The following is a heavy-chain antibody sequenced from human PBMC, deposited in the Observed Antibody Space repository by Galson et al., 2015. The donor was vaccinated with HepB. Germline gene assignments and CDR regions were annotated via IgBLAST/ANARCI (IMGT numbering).Heavy chain of an antibody. D-gene: IGHD1/OR15-1a*01. V-gene: IGHV5-51*03. CDR1: GYSFTTYW. CDR3: ARLSITTSLHLYYSDY. J-gene: IGHJ4*02. Sequence: QSGAEVKKSGESLKISCKGSGYSFTTYWIAWVRQMPGKGLEWMGIIYPGDSNTRYSPSYQGQVTMSADKSISTAYLQWSSLKASDTAIYYCARLSITTSLHLYYSDYWGQGTLVTVSS. CDR2: IYPGDSNT.